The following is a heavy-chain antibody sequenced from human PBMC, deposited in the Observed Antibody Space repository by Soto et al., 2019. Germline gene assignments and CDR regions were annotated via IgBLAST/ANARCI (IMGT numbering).Heavy chain of an antibody. V-gene: IGHV4-30-4*01. Sequence: QVQLQESGPGLVKPSQTLSLTCTVSGGSISSGDYYWSWIRQPPGKGLEWIGYIYYCGSTYYNPTLKSRVTISVEPSKNHFSLKLSSVTAADTAVYCCAIYAGNSVYFDYWGQGTLVTVSS. CDR1: GGSISSGDYY. J-gene: IGHJ4*02. CDR3: AIYAGNSVYFDY. CDR2: IYYCGST. D-gene: IGHD6-13*01.